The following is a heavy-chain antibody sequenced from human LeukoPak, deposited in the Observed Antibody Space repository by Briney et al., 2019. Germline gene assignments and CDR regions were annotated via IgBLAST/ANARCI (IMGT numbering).Heavy chain of an antibody. CDR1: GFIFSSYG. CDR3: ATDPQKYYGLGNSDY. J-gene: IGHJ4*02. Sequence: GGSLRLSCAASGFIFSSYGMQWVRQAPGKGLEWVAFIRYDGSNQFYEDSVKGRFTISRDNSKNTLYLQMNNMRHEDTAMYYCATDPQKYYGLGNSDYWGQGTLVTVSS. CDR2: IRYDGSNQ. D-gene: IGHD3-10*01. V-gene: IGHV3-30*02.